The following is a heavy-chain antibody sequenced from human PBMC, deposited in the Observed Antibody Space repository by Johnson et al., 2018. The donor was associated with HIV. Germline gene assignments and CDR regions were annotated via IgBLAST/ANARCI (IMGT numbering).Heavy chain of an antibody. CDR3: ARVAVAGTYAFDI. Sequence: QVQLVESGGGVVRPGGSLRLSCAASGFTFSSSWMHWVCQAPGKGLEWVAFIRYDGSNKYYADSVKGRFTISRDNSKNTLYLQMNSLRAEDTAVYYCARVAVAGTYAFDIWGEGTMVTVSS. CDR1: GFTFSSSW. D-gene: IGHD6-19*01. V-gene: IGHV3-30*02. J-gene: IGHJ3*02. CDR2: IRYDGSNK.